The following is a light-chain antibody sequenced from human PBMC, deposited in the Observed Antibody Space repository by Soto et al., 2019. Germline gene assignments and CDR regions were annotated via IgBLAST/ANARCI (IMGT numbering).Light chain of an antibody. CDR2: GAS. CDR1: QSLSNNIY. CDR3: QQYSSSPFT. V-gene: IGKV3-20*01. J-gene: IGKJ5*01. Sequence: EIVLTQSTCTLSLSTGERATLSWRASQSLSNNIYLAWYQQEPGQAPRLLIYGASSRATGIPDRFSGSGYGTDFNLTISRLETEDFAVYYCQQYSSSPFTFGQGTRLEIK.